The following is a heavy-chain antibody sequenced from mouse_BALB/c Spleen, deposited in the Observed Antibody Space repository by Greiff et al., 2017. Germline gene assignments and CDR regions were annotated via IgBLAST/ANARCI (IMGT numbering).Heavy chain of an antibody. CDR1: GFTFSSYT. CDR3: ASITTWAMDY. V-gene: IGHV5-12-2*01. CDR2: ISNGGGST. D-gene: IGHD1-2*01. J-gene: IGHJ4*01. Sequence: EVKLVESGGGLVQPGGSLKLSCAASGFTFSSYTMSWVRQTPEKRLEWVAYISNGGGSTYYPDTVKGRFTISRDNAKNTLYLQMSSLKSEDTAMYYCASITTWAMDYWGQGTSVTVSS.